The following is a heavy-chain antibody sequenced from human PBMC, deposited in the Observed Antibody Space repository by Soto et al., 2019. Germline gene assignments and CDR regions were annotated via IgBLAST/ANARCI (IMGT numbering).Heavy chain of an antibody. CDR2: IRSKANSYAT. J-gene: IGHJ3*02. CDR3: TRWTSIVGATTAFDI. CDR1: GFTFSGSA. D-gene: IGHD1-26*01. Sequence: GGSLRLSCAASGFTFSGSAMHWVRQASGKGLEWVGRIRSKANSYATAYAASVKGRFTISRDDSKNTAYLQMNSLKTEDTAVYYCTRWTSIVGATTAFDIWGQGTMVTVSS. V-gene: IGHV3-73*01.